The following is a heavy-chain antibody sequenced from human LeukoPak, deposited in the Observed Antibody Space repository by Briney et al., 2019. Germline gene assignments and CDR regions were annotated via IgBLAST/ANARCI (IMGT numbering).Heavy chain of an antibody. CDR2: INPNSGGT. J-gene: IGHJ4*02. D-gene: IGHD3-3*01. V-gene: IGHV1-2*02. Sequence: ASVKVSCKASGYTFTGYYMHWVRQAPGQGLEWMGWINPNSGGTNYAQKFQGRVTMTRDTCISTAYMELSRLRSDDTAVYYCARALHPIFGVVISLYFDYWGQGTLVTVSS. CDR1: GYTFTGYY. CDR3: ARALHPIFGVVISLYFDY.